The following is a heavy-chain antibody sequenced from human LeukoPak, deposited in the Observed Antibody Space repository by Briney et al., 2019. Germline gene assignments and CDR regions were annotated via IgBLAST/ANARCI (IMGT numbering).Heavy chain of an antibody. CDR1: GFTFSDYY. Sequence: GGSLRLSCAASGFTFSDYYMSWIRQAPGKGLEWVSCISSSGSTIYYADSVKGRFTISRDNAKNSLYLQMNSLRAEDTAVYYCAGDRGGPIAAAYFDYWGQGTLVTVSS. CDR3: AGDRGGPIAAAYFDY. D-gene: IGHD6-13*01. CDR2: ISSSGSTI. V-gene: IGHV3-11*04. J-gene: IGHJ4*02.